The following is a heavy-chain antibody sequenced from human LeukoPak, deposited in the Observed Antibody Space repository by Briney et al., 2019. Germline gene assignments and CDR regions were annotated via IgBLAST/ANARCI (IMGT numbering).Heavy chain of an antibody. CDR3: ARDGSYGSGSYPDAFDI. CDR2: LSGSSSSI. Sequence: PGGSLRLSCAASGFTFSRYSMNWVRQAPGKGLEWVSSLSGSSSSIYYADSVKGRFTISRDNAKNSLYLEMNSLRAEDTAVYYCARDGSYGSGSYPDAFDIWGQGTMVTVSS. J-gene: IGHJ3*02. D-gene: IGHD3-10*01. CDR1: GFTFSRYS. V-gene: IGHV3-21*01.